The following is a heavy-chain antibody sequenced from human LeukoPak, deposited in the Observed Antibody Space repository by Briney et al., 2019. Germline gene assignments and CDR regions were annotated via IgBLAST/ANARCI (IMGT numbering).Heavy chain of an antibody. CDR2: ISGSGGST. CDR1: GFTFSSYA. Sequence: GGSLRLSCAASGFTFSSYAMSWVRQAPGKGLEWVSAISGSGGSTYYADFVKGRFTISRDNSKNTLYLQMNSLRAEDTAVYYCAKGPVAMIVVVITPFDYWGQGTLVTVSS. J-gene: IGHJ4*02. V-gene: IGHV3-23*01. D-gene: IGHD3-22*01. CDR3: AKGPVAMIVVVITPFDY.